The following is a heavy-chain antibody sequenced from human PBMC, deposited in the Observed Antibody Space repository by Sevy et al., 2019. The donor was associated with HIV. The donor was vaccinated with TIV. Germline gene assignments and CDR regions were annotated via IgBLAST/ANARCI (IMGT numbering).Heavy chain of an antibody. Sequence: GGSPRLSCTASGFTFSTYGMHWVRQAPGRGLEWVAVISYDGSNKYYTDSVKGRFTISRDNSKNTLFMQMNSLRAEDTAVYYCAKDHAYNTQWLRNFFDPWGQGTLVTVSS. CDR1: GFTFSTYG. CDR3: AKDHAYNTQWLRNFFDP. CDR2: ISYDGSNK. J-gene: IGHJ5*02. V-gene: IGHV3-30*18. D-gene: IGHD6-19*01.